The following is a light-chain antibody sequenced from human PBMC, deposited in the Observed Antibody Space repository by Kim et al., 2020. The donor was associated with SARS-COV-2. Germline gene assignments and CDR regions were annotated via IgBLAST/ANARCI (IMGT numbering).Light chain of an antibody. CDR3: QQYDNLPLT. CDR2: GAS. Sequence: DIQMTQSSSSLSASVGDSVTITCQASQDITSYLNWYQQKPGQAPNLLIYGASTLEAGVPSRFSGSGFGTDFTFTINSLQPEDFATYFCQQYDNLPLTFGGGTKVDIK. J-gene: IGKJ4*01. CDR1: QDITSY. V-gene: IGKV1-33*01.